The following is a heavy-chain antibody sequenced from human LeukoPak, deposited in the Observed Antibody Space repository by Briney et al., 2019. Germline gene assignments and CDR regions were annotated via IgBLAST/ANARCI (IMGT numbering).Heavy chain of an antibody. CDR1: GGTFSSYA. CDR3: ARDSTIDFWSGYYTSRDPYYYYYMDV. J-gene: IGHJ6*03. D-gene: IGHD3-3*01. CDR2: IIPIFGTA. Sequence: GASVKVSCKASGGTFSSYAISWVRQAPGQGLVWMGGIIPIFGTANYAQKFQGRVTITADKSTSTAYMELSSLRSEDTAVYYCARDSTIDFWSGYYTSRDPYYYYYMDVWGKGTTVTVSS. V-gene: IGHV1-69*06.